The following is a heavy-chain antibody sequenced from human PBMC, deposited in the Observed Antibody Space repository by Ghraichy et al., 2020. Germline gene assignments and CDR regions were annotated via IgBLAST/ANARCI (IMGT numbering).Heavy chain of an antibody. CDR1: GFTFSSYG. D-gene: IGHD3-10*01. Sequence: GGSLRLSCAASGFTFSSYGMHWVRQAPGKGLEWVAVISYDGSNKYYADSVKGRFTISRDNSKNTLYLQMNSLRAEDTAVYYCAKDQAKYGSGSLFDYWGQGTLVTVSS. J-gene: IGHJ4*02. V-gene: IGHV3-30*18. CDR2: ISYDGSNK. CDR3: AKDQAKYGSGSLFDY.